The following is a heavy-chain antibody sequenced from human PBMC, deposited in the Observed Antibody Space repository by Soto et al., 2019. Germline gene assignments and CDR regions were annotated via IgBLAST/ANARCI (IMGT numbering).Heavy chain of an antibody. Sequence: SETLSLTCAVYGGSFSGYYWSWIRQPPGKGLEWNGEINHSGSTNYNPSLKIRVTISVDTSKNQFSLKLSSVTAADTAVYYCASYYDFWSGYFDYWGQGTLVTVSS. J-gene: IGHJ4*02. D-gene: IGHD3-3*01. V-gene: IGHV4-34*01. CDR3: ASYYDFWSGYFDY. CDR1: GGSFSGYY. CDR2: INHSGST.